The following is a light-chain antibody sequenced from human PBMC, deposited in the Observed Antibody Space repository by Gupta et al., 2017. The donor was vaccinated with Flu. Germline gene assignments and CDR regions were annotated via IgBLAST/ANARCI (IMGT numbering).Light chain of an antibody. Sequence: DILMTQSPDSLPVSLGERATINCRSSQSLLYSSKNKNYLAWYQQKPGQSPKLLFYWASTRESGVPDRFSGSGSGTDFTLTISSLQAEDVAVYFCQQDDSFPYTFGQGTKLEIK. V-gene: IGKV4-1*01. J-gene: IGKJ2*01. CDR1: QSLLYSSKNKNY. CDR2: WAS. CDR3: QQDDSFPYT.